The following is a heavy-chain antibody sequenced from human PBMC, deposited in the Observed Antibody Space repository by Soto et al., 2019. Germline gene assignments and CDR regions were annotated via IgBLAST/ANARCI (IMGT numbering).Heavy chain of an antibody. CDR1: GFMFSNHG. Sequence: QVQLVESGGGVVQPGRSLRLSGAASGFMFSNHGMHWVRQAPGKGLEWVAVIWSDGNNRYYADSVKGRFTISRDNSKNTVYLQMNSLRAEDTAVYYCVRGDNWNDAASDYWGQGTLVTVSS. J-gene: IGHJ4*02. CDR3: VRGDNWNDAASDY. D-gene: IGHD1-1*01. V-gene: IGHV3-33*01. CDR2: IWSDGNNR.